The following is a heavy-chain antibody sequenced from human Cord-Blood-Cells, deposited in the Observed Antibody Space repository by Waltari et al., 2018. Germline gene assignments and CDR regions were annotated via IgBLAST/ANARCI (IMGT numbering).Heavy chain of an antibody. J-gene: IGHJ4*02. D-gene: IGHD1-26*01. CDR1: GFTFSSYE. V-gene: IGHV3-48*03. CDR2: IRSSGSTI. Sequence: EVQLVESGGGLVQPGGSLRLSCAASGFTFSSYEMNWVRQAPGKGLEWVSYIRSSGSTIYYADSVKGRFTISRDNAKNSLYLQMNSLRAEDTAVYYCARDGWELLDYWGQGTLVTVSS. CDR3: ARDGWELLDY.